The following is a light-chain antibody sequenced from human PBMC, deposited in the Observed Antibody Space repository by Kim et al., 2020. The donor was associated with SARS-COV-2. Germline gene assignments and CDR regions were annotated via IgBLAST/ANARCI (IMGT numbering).Light chain of an antibody. CDR3: SSYTSSSIV. Sequence: QSALTQPASVSGSPGQSITISCTGTSSDVGGYNYVSWYQQHPGKAPNLMIYDVSKRPSGVSNRFSGSKSGNTASLTISGLQAEDEADYYCSSYTSSSIVFGGGTQLTVL. V-gene: IGLV2-14*01. J-gene: IGLJ2*01. CDR1: SSDVGGYNY. CDR2: DVS.